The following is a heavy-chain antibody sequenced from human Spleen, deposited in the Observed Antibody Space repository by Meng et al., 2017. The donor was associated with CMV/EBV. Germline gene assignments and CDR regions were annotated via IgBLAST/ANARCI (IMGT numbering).Heavy chain of an antibody. CDR1: ESTFSDYY. V-gene: IGHV3-11*04. Sequence: CAASESTFSDYYMSWIRQAPGKGLEWVSYISSSGSTIYYADSVKGRFTISRDNAKNSLYLQMNSLRAEDTAVYYCASNGGLAGRLLYYWGQGTLVTVSS. CDR3: ASNGGLAGRLLYY. D-gene: IGHD2-15*01. CDR2: ISSSGSTI. J-gene: IGHJ4*02.